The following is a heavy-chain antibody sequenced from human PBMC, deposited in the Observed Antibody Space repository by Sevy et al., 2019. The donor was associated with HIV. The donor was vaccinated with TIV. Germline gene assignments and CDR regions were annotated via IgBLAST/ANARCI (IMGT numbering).Heavy chain of an antibody. CDR1: GYTFTTYY. CDR3: TKDVVATPNYYSGMDV. D-gene: IGHD2-15*01. CDR2: INPSGGGT. J-gene: IGHJ6*02. V-gene: IGHV1-46*03. Sequence: ASVQVSCKASGYTFTTYYMHWVRQAPGQGLEWMGIINPSGGGTSYAQKFQGRVTMTRDTSTSTVYLELSSLRSEDTAVYYCTKDVVATPNYYSGMDVWGQGTTVTVSS.